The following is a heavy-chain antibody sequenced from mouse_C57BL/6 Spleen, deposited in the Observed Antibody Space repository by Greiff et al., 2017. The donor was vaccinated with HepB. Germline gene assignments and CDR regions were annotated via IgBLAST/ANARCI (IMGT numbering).Heavy chain of an antibody. CDR3: TTFNYAMDY. V-gene: IGHV14-1*01. Sequence: VHVKQSGAELVRPGASVKLSCTASGFNIKDYYMHWVKQRPEQGLEWIGRIDPEDGDTEYAPKFQGKATMTADTSSNTAYLQLSSLTSEDTAVYYCTTFNYAMDYWGQGTSVTVSS. J-gene: IGHJ4*01. CDR2: IDPEDGDT. CDR1: GFNIKDYY.